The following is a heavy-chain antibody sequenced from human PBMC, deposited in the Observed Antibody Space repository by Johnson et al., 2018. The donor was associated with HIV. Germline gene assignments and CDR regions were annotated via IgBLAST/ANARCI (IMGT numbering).Heavy chain of an antibody. V-gene: IGHV3-20*04. D-gene: IGHD5-24*01. CDR1: GFTFDDYG. CDR3: ARFGRGGSHAFDI. CDR2: INWNGDST. J-gene: IGHJ3*02. Sequence: VLLVESGGGVVQPGRSLRLSCAASGFTFDDYGMSWVRQVPGKGLELVSGINWNGDSTGYAAYVKGRFTISRDNAKNSLYLQMNSLRAEDTAFYYCARFGRGGSHAFDIWGQGTMVTVSS.